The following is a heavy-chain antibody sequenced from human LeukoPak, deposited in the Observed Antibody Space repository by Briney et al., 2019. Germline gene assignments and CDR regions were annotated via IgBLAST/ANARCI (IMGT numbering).Heavy chain of an antibody. CDR2: FDPEDGET. D-gene: IGHD5-12*01. CDR1: GYTLTELS. CDR3: ATVQGGYDPNYYYYYYMDV. Sequence: GASVKVSCKVSGYTLTELSMHWVRQAPGKGLEWMGGFDPEDGETIYAQKFRGRVTMTEDTSTDTAYMELSSLRSEDTAVYYCATVQGGYDPNYYYYYYMDVWGKGTTVTISS. V-gene: IGHV1-24*01. J-gene: IGHJ6*03.